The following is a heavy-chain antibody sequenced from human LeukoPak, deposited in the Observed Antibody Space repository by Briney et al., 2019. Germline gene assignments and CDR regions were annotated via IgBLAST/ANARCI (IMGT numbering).Heavy chain of an antibody. CDR2: IDSSSNII. CDR3: ARDPEDIDY. Sequence: GGSLRLSCAASGFIFSGYSMDWVLQAPGKGLEWISYIDSSSNIIHYADSVKGRFAISRDNDKRSLYPQMNSLRVEDTAVYYCARDPEDIDYWGQGTLVTVSS. D-gene: IGHD2-15*01. CDR1: GFIFSGYS. V-gene: IGHV3-48*01. J-gene: IGHJ4*02.